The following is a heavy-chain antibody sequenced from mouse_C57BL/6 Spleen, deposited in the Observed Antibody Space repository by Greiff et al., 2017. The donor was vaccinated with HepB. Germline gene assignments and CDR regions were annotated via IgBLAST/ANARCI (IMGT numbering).Heavy chain of an antibody. CDR1: GYTFTSYG. J-gene: IGHJ4*01. V-gene: IGHV1-81*01. Sequence: VQLQQSGAELARPGASVKLSCKASGYTFTSYGISWVKQRTGQGLEWIGEIYPRSGNTYYNEKFKGKATLTADKSSSTAYMELRSLTSEDSAVYFVALITTVVAGTGYAMDYWGQGTSVTVSS. D-gene: IGHD1-1*01. CDR3: ALITTVVAGTGYAMDY. CDR2: IYPRSGNT.